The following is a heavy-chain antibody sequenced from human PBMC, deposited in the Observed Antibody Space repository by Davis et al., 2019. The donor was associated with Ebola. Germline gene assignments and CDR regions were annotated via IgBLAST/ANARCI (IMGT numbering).Heavy chain of an antibody. CDR3: ARAGFDEVLDY. CDR2: VSHSERER. CDR1: GFIFRNYA. J-gene: IGHJ4*02. V-gene: IGHV3-30*04. Sequence: GESLKISCAASGFIFRNYAMHWVRQAPGKGLEWVAVVSHSERERFYADSVKGRFTISRDNSENTLYLQMNSLTADDTYVYYCARAGFDEVLDYWGQGTPVNVSS. D-gene: IGHD3-3*01.